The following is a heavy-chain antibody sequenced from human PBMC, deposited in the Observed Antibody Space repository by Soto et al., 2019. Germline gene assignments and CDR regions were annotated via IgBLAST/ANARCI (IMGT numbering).Heavy chain of an antibody. CDR2: ITDSGYTA. V-gene: IGHV3-23*01. CDR1: GFSFGTFV. J-gene: IGHJ4*02. Sequence: EMQLLESGGASVQPGGSLRLSCAASGFSFGTFVMTWFRQAPGWGLEWVASITDSGYTASYAETVEGRFTVSRDNSKNKLHLQMNDLRAEDTATYYCAKNGQWLATPPEAWGQGTLVTVSS. D-gene: IGHD6-19*01. CDR3: AKNGQWLATPPEA.